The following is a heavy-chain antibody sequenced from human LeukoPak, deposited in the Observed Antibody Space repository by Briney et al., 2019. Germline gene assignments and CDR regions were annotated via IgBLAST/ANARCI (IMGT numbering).Heavy chain of an antibody. Sequence: GRSLRLSCAASGFTFDDYAMHWVRQAPGKGLEWVSGISWNSGSIGYADSVKGRFTISRDNAKNSLYLQMNSLRAEDTAVYYCARDGAPNYDFWSGYYTEGTFDPWGQGTLVTVSS. J-gene: IGHJ5*02. CDR3: ARDGAPNYDFWSGYYTEGTFDP. D-gene: IGHD3-3*01. CDR1: GFTFDDYA. V-gene: IGHV3-9*01. CDR2: ISWNSGSI.